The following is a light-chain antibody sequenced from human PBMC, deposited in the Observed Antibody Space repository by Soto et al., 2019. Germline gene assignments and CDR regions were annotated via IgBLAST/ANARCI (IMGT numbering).Light chain of an antibody. J-gene: IGKJ5*01. CDR2: AAS. CDR3: QQLNSYPIT. V-gene: IGKV1-39*01. CDR1: QSISSY. Sequence: DIQMTQSPSSLSASVGDRVTITCRASQSISSYLNWYQQKPGKAPKLLIYAASSLQSGVPSRFSGSGSGTDFTLNISSLQPEDFATYYCQQLNSYPITFGQGTRLEIK.